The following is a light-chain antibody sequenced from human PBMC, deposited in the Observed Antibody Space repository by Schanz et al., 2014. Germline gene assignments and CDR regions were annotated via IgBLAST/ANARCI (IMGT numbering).Light chain of an antibody. J-gene: IGLJ1*01. CDR3: SSYTGSSPYV. CDR2: EGA. Sequence: QSALTQPASVSGSPGQSITISCTGTSSDVGTYNLVSWYQQHPGKAPRLMIYEGAKRPSGVSHRFSGSKSGNTASLTISGLQAEDEADYYCSSYTGSSPYVFGTGTKLTVL. V-gene: IGLV2-14*02. CDR1: SSDVGTYNL.